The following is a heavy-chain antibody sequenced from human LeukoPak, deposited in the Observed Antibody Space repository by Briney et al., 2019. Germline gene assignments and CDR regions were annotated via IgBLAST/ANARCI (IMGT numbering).Heavy chain of an antibody. Sequence: GASVKVSCKASGYTFTSYGISWVRQAPGQGLEWMGWISAYNGNTNYAQKLQGRVTMTTDTSTSTAYMELRSLRSDDTAVYYCARGSHYYDSSGYYTYWGQGTLATVSS. D-gene: IGHD3-22*01. V-gene: IGHV1-18*01. CDR3: ARGSHYYDSSGYYTY. J-gene: IGHJ4*02. CDR2: ISAYNGNT. CDR1: GYTFTSYG.